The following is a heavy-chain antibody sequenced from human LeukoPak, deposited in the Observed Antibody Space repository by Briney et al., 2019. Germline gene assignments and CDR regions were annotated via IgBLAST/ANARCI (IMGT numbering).Heavy chain of an antibody. CDR1: GFTVSSNY. Sequence: GGSLRLSCAASGFTVSSNYMSWVRQAPGKGLEWVSVIYSGGSTYYADSVKGRFTISRDNSKNTLYLQMNSLRAEDTAVYYCARGQTLGDDAFDIWGQGTMVTVSP. V-gene: IGHV3-66*02. D-gene: IGHD3-16*01. CDR3: ARGQTLGDDAFDI. J-gene: IGHJ3*02. CDR2: IYSGGST.